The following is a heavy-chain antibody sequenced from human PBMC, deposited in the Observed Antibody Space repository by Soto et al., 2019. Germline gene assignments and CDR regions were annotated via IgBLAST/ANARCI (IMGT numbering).Heavy chain of an antibody. Sequence: PGESLKISCKGSGYNFAGYWIAWVRQMPGKGLELMGIIYPSDSDTRYRPSFQGQVTISADKSISSAYLQWSSLRASDTAMYYCARRGVSTGTFDYWGQGTPVPVSA. CDR3: ARRGVSTGTFDY. J-gene: IGHJ4*02. D-gene: IGHD1-7*01. CDR2: IYPSDSDT. V-gene: IGHV5-51*01. CDR1: GYNFAGYW.